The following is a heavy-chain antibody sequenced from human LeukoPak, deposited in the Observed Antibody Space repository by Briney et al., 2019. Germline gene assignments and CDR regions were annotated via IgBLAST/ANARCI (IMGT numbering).Heavy chain of an antibody. CDR3: ARATGAAAGPSR. J-gene: IGHJ4*02. Sequence: SETLSLTCSVSGGSISNYFWTWIRQPPGKGLEWIGYIYYSGSTNYNPSLKSRVTISVDTSKNQFSLKLSSVTAADTAVYYCARATGAAAGPSRWGQGTLVTVSS. CDR1: GGSISNYF. D-gene: IGHD6-13*01. V-gene: IGHV4-59*01. CDR2: IYYSGST.